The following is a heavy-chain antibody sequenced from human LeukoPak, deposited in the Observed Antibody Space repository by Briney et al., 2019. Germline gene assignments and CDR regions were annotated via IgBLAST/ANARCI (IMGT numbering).Heavy chain of an antibody. Sequence: PSETLSLTCTASGGSISSSSYYWGWIRQPPGKGLEWIGSIYYSGSTYYNPSLKSRVTISVDTSKNQFSLKLSSVTAADTAVYYCAEGSSWYVGLDYWGQGTLVTVSS. CDR3: AEGSSWYVGLDY. V-gene: IGHV4-39*01. CDR1: GGSISSSSYY. CDR2: IYYSGST. J-gene: IGHJ4*02. D-gene: IGHD6-13*01.